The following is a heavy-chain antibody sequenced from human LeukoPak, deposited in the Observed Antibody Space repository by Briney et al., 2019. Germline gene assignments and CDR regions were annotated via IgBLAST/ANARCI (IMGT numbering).Heavy chain of an antibody. V-gene: IGHV1-24*01. CDR2: FDPEDGET. CDR1: GYTLTELS. J-gene: IGHJ3*02. CDR3: ATGGGGYSSSWYGIVEAFDI. D-gene: IGHD6-13*01. Sequence: ASVKVSCKVSGYTLTELSMHWVRQAPGKGLEWMGGFDPEDGETIYAQKFQGRVTMTEDTSTDTAYMELSSLRSEDTAVYYCATGGGGYSSSWYGIVEAFDIWGQGTMVTVSS.